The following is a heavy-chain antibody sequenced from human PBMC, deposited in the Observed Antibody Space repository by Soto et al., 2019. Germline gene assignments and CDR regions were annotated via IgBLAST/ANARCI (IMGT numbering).Heavy chain of an antibody. V-gene: IGHV3-11*01. Sequence: GGSLRLSCAASGFTFSDYYMSWIRQAPGKGLEWVSYISSSGSTIYYADSVKGRFTTSRDNAKNSLYLQMNSLRAEDTAVYYCARVGVVVHTQADYWGQGTLVTVSS. CDR2: ISSSGSTI. CDR1: GFTFSDYY. D-gene: IGHD3-22*01. CDR3: ARVGVVVHTQADY. J-gene: IGHJ4*02.